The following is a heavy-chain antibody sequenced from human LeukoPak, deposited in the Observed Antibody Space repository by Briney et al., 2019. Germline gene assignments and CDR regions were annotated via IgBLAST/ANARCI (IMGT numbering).Heavy chain of an antibody. D-gene: IGHD6-19*01. V-gene: IGHV3-64*01. CDR2: ISDQGGST. Sequence: GGPLRLSCAASGFTFDIYAMHWVRQAPGKGLEYVSGISDQGGSTYYANSVKGRFTISRDNSKNTLYLQMGSLRAEDTAVYYCARVDSTGWDDAFDYWGQGTLVTVSS. CDR1: GFTFDIYA. J-gene: IGHJ4*02. CDR3: ARVDSTGWDDAFDY.